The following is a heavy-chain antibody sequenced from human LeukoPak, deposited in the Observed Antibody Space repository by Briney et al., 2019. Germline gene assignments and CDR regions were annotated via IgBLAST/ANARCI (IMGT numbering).Heavy chain of an antibody. CDR3: AKDRYSSGYWY. CDR1: GFTFSNYA. V-gene: IGHV3-23*01. J-gene: IGHJ4*02. Sequence: PGGSLRLSCAASGFTFSNYAMRWVRQAPGKGLEWVSAISGSGGSTYYADSVKGRFTISRDNSKNTLYLQMNSLRAEDTAVYYCAKDRYSSGYWYWGQGTLVTVSS. D-gene: IGHD3-22*01. CDR2: ISGSGGST.